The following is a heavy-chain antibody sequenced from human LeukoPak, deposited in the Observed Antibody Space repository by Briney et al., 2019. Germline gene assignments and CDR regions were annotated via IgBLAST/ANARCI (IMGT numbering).Heavy chain of an antibody. CDR3: ARVVGYSTVDY. Sequence: PSETLSLTCTVSGDSINNYYWSWIRQPPGKGLEWIGYIYYSGSTNYNPSLKSRVTISVDTSKNQFSLKLSSVTAADTAVYYCARVVGYSTVDYWGQGTLVTVSS. CDR2: IYYSGST. J-gene: IGHJ4*02. CDR1: GDSINNYY. V-gene: IGHV4-59*01. D-gene: IGHD4-11*01.